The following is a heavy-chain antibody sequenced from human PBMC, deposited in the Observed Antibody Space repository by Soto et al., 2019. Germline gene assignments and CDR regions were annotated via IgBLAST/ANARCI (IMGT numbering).Heavy chain of an antibody. V-gene: IGHV1-24*01. CDR3: ATVLIAAAGTVLEYWFDP. D-gene: IGHD6-13*01. CDR2: FDPEDGET. Sequence: GASVKVSWKVSGYTIAGISRHWVRQAHRKGLEWMGGFDPEDGETIYAQKFQGRVTMTEDTSTDTAYMELSSLRSEDTAVYYCATVLIAAAGTVLEYWFDPWGQGTLVTVSS. CDR1: GYTIAGIS. J-gene: IGHJ5*02.